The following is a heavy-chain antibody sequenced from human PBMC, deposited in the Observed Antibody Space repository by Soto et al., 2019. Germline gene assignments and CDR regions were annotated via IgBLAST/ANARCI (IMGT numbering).Heavy chain of an antibody. CDR2: IGTLFDR. CDR3: ARGRSNDFVSSPPPMFDT. V-gene: IGHV3-13*01. J-gene: IGHJ5*01. D-gene: IGHD1-1*01. Sequence: GGSLRLSCVASGFNFETHDMHWVRQVTGKGLEWVAGIGTLFDRFYPDSVKGRFTISRENAKTSVFLQMNKLRTGDTGIYYCARGRSNDFVSSPPPMFDTRGHGTLVNVSS. CDR1: GFNFETHD.